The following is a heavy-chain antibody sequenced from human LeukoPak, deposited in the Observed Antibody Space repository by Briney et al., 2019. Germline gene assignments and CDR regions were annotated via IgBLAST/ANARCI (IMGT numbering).Heavy chain of an antibody. D-gene: IGHD5-18*01. Sequence: ASVKVSCKASGYTFTGYYMHWVRQAPGQGLEWMGWINPNSGGTNYAQKLQGRVTMTTDTSTSTAYMELRSLRSDDTAVYYCARELIWTAMAILDYWGQGTLVTVSS. CDR1: GYTFTGYY. CDR3: ARELIWTAMAILDY. V-gene: IGHV1-2*02. CDR2: INPNSGGT. J-gene: IGHJ4*02.